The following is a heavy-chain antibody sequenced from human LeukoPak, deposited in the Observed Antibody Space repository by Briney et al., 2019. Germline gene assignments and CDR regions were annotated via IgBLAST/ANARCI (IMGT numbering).Heavy chain of an antibody. D-gene: IGHD3-22*01. CDR3: ARVKHTYYYDSSGYLD. J-gene: IGHJ4*02. V-gene: IGHV1-69*05. CDR1: GGTFSSYA. Sequence: SVKVSCKASGGTFSSYAISWVRQAAGQGLEWMGGIIPIFGTANYAQKFQGRVTITTAESTSTAYMELSSLRSEDTAVYYCARVKHTYYYDSSGYLDWGQGTLVTVSS. CDR2: IIPIFGTA.